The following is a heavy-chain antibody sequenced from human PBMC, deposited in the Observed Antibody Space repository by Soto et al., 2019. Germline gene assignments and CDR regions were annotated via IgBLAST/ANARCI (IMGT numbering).Heavy chain of an antibody. J-gene: IGHJ6*02. CDR1: GFSFSTYS. CDR3: AREETAWPLAYGLDV. D-gene: IGHD2-21*02. Sequence: PGGSLRLSCEASGFSFSTYSMHWVRQAPGKGLEWVSSIGRRSDIYYADSVKGRFTISRDNAKNSASLQMNSLRDEDTAVYYCAREETAWPLAYGLDVWGQGTTVTVSS. CDR2: IGRRSDI. V-gene: IGHV3-21*01.